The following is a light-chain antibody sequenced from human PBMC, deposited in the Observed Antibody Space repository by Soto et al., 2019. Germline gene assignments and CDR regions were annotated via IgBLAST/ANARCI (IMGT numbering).Light chain of an antibody. Sequence: DIQMTQSPSSLSASVGDRVTITCRASQSISTYLNWYQHKPGKAPNVLIYAASILQSGVPSRLSGSGYGTDFSLTINSHQPGDFATYYCQQNYKTPYTFGQGTKLEIK. CDR3: QQNYKTPYT. J-gene: IGKJ2*01. CDR2: AAS. V-gene: IGKV1-39*01. CDR1: QSISTY.